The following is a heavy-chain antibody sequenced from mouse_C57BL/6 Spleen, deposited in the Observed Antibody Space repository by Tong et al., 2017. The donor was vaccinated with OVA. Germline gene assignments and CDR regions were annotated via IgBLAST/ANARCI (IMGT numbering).Heavy chain of an antibody. Sequence: VQLQESGAELMKPGASVKISCKATGYTFSSYWIEWVKQRPGHGLEWIGEILPGSGSTNYNEKFKGKAKLTADKSSSTAYLLLSRLTSEDSAVYFCARFYYGSLFDYWGQGTTLTVSS. CDR3: ARFYYGSLFDY. CDR2: ILPGSGST. CDR1: GYTFSSYW. V-gene: IGHV1-9*01. J-gene: IGHJ2*01. D-gene: IGHD1-1*01.